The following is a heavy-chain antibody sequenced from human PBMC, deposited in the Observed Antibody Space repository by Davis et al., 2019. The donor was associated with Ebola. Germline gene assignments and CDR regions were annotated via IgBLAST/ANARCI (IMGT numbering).Heavy chain of an antibody. CDR2: MYYSGSP. J-gene: IGHJ3*02. D-gene: IGHD3-16*01. V-gene: IGHV4-61*01. CDR3: ARIQGGDDAFDI. Sequence: MPSETLSLTCALSGGSVSSASHYWSWIRQLPGKGLEWIGYMYYSGSPNYNPSLNSRVTISVDTSKNQFSLKRTSMTAADTAVYYCARIQGGDDAFDIWGQGTMVSVSS. CDR1: GGSVSSASHY.